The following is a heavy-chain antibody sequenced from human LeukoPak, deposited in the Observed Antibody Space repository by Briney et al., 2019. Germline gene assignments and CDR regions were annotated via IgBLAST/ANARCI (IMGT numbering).Heavy chain of an antibody. V-gene: IGHV4-59*01. CDR3: ARVSSYKQWLVPADY. D-gene: IGHD6-19*01. J-gene: IGHJ4*02. CDR2: IFGSGSS. Sequence: SETLSLTCTVSGGSISDYYWSWIRQPPGKGLEWIGWIFGSGSSNYNPSLKSRLTISVDTSKNQFSLKLTSATAADTAVYYCARVSSYKQWLVPADYWGQGTLVTVSS. CDR1: GGSISDYY.